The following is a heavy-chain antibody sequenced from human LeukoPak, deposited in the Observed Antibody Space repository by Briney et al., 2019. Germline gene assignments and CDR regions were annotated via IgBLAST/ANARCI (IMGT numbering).Heavy chain of an antibody. CDR1: GGSISRSRYY. V-gene: IGHV4-39*07. D-gene: IGHD3-22*01. Sequence: PSETLSLTCTVSGGSISRSRYYWGWIRQPPGKGLEWIGSIYYSGSTYYNPSLKSRVTTSVDTSKNQFSLKLSSVTAADTAVYYCARRYGNYYDSSGYYYYFDYWGQGALVTVSS. CDR2: IYYSGST. CDR3: ARRYGNYYDSSGYYYYFDY. J-gene: IGHJ4*02.